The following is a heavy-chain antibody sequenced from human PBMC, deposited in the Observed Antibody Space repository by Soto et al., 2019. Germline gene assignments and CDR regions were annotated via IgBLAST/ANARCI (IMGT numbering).Heavy chain of an antibody. CDR3: AGDNSSGYYFPPLAY. J-gene: IGHJ4*02. D-gene: IGHD3-22*01. CDR2: IYYSGST. V-gene: IGHV4-39*07. Sequence: SETLSLTCTVSGGSISSSSYYWGWIRQPPGKGLEWIGSIYYSGSTNYNPSLKSRVTISVDTSKNQFSLKLSSVTAADTAVYYCAGDNSSGYYFPPLAYWGQGTLVTVSS. CDR1: GGSISSSSYY.